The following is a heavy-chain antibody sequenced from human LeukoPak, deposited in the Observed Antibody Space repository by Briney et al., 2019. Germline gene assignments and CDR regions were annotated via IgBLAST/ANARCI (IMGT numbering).Heavy chain of an antibody. V-gene: IGHV1-24*01. CDR3: ATPKPGSGSQFDY. Sequence: ASVKVSCKVSGYTLAELSIHWVRQAPGKGLEWMGGFDPEDGETIYAQKFQGRVTMTEDTSTDTAYMELSSLRSEDTAVYYCATPKPGSGSQFDYWGQGTLVTVSS. CDR1: GYTLAELS. J-gene: IGHJ4*02. CDR2: FDPEDGET. D-gene: IGHD3-10*01.